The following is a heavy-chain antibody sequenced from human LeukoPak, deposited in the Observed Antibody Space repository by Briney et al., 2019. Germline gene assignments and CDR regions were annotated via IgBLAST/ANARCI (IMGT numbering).Heavy chain of an antibody. CDR2: ISAYNGNT. J-gene: IGHJ3*02. V-gene: IGHV1-18*01. Sequence: ASVKVSCKASGYTFTSYGISWVRQAPGQGLEWMGWISAYNGNTNYAQKLQGRVTMTTDTSTSTAYMELRSLRSDDTAVYYCARDLRRFLEWFDAFDIWGQGTMVTVSS. CDR1: GYTFTSYG. D-gene: IGHD3-3*01. CDR3: ARDLRRFLEWFDAFDI.